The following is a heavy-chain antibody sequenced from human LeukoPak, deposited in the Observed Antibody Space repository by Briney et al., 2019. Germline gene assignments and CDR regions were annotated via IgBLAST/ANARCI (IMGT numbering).Heavy chain of an antibody. Sequence: PGGSLRLSCAASGFTFSKYWMTWVRQAPGTGLQWVAYIKEDGSEKYYVDSVKGRFTISRDNAKTSVYLQLNSLRAEDTAVYYCATWSSGWEFDYWGQGTLVSVSS. D-gene: IGHD6-19*01. J-gene: IGHJ4*02. CDR3: ATWSSGWEFDY. CDR1: GFTFSKYW. CDR2: IKEDGSEK. V-gene: IGHV3-7*05.